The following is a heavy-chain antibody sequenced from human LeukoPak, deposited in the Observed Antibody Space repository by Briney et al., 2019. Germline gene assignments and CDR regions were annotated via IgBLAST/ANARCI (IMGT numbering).Heavy chain of an antibody. CDR2: ISSSGGST. CDR1: GFTFSSYA. CDR3: AKVQSVGPTDGSIDY. D-gene: IGHD1-26*01. Sequence: PGGSLRLSCAASGFTFSSYAMSWVRQAPGKGLEWVSTISSSGGSTYYADSVKGRFTISRDNSKSTLYLQMNSLRAEDTAVFYCAKVQSVGPTDGSIDYWGQGTLVTVSS. J-gene: IGHJ4*02. V-gene: IGHV3-23*01.